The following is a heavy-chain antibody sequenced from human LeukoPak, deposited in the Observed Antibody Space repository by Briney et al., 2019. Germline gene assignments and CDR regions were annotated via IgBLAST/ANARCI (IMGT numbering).Heavy chain of an antibody. Sequence: SETLSLTCTVSGGSISSGSYYWGWIRQPPGKGLEWIGSIYYSGNTYYNPSLKSRVTISVDTSRNQFSLKLSSVTAADTAMYYCARHPDYGNQIDYWGQGTLVTVSS. CDR2: IYYSGNT. V-gene: IGHV4-39*01. CDR1: GGSISSGSYY. D-gene: IGHD4-17*01. CDR3: ARHPDYGNQIDY. J-gene: IGHJ4*02.